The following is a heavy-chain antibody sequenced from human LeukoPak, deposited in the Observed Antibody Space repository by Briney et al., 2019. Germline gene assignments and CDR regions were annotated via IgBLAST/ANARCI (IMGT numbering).Heavy chain of an antibody. Sequence: SETLSLTCAVYGGSFSGYYWSWIRQPPGKGLEWIGEINHSGSTNYNPSLKSRVTISVDTSKNQFSLKLSSVTAADTAVYYCARDVAAAGTPQIYSDYWGQGTLVTVSS. J-gene: IGHJ4*02. D-gene: IGHD6-13*01. CDR3: ARDVAAAGTPQIYSDY. V-gene: IGHV4-34*01. CDR2: INHSGST. CDR1: GGSFSGYY.